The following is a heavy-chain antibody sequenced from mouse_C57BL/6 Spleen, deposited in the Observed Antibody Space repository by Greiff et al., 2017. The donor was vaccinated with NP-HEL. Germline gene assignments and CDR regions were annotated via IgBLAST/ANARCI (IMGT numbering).Heavy chain of an antibody. V-gene: IGHV1-53*01. CDR2: INPSNGGT. CDR1: GYTFTSYW. J-gene: IGHJ4*01. Sequence: QVQLQQSGTELVKPGASVKLSCKASGYTFTSYWMHRVKQRPGQGLEWIGNINPSNGGTNYNEKFKSKATLTVDKSSSTAYMQLSSLTSEDSAVYYCARSGFITTVDAMDYWGQGTSVTVSS. CDR3: ARSGFITTVDAMDY. D-gene: IGHD1-1*01.